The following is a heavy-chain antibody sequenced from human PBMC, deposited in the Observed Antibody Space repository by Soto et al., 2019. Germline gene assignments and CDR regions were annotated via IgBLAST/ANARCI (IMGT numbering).Heavy chain of an antibody. V-gene: IGHV4-34*01. CDR3: ARFANPRARVGATKRYFDY. Sequence: QVQLQQWGAGLLKPSETLSLTCAVYGGSFSGYYWSWIRQPPGKGLEWIGEINHSGSTNYNPSLKSRVTISVDTSKNQFSLKLSSVTAADTAVYYCARFANPRARVGATKRYFDYWGQGTLVTVSS. J-gene: IGHJ4*02. CDR2: INHSGST. CDR1: GGSFSGYY. D-gene: IGHD1-26*01.